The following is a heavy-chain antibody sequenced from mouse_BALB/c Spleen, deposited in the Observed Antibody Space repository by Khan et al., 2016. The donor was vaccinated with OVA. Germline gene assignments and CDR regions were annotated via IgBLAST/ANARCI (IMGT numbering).Heavy chain of an antibody. D-gene: IGHD2-1*01. Sequence: QVQLKQSGGDLVRPGASVKLSCKTSGYIFTSYWIHWVKQRSGQGLEWIARIYPGTGSIYSNEKFKGKATLTADNSSSTAYMQLSSLISEDSSFYLCARGSGYGNFDAYWGQGTLVTVSA. CDR2: IYPGTGSI. V-gene: IGHV1-76*01. CDR3: ARGSGYGNFDAY. CDR1: GYIFTSYW. J-gene: IGHJ3*01.